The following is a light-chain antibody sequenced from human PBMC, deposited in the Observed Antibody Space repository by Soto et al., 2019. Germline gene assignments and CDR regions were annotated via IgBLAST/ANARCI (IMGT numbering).Light chain of an antibody. CDR3: AAWDDGRNGVV. Sequence: QAVVTQPPSASGTPGQRVTISCSGSNSNIGSNTVNWYQQLPGTAPKLLIYSNSHRPSGVPDRFSGSKSGTSASLAISGLQSEDEADYYCAAWDDGRNGVVFGGGTKLTVL. CDR1: NSNIGSNT. V-gene: IGLV1-44*01. CDR2: SNS. J-gene: IGLJ2*01.